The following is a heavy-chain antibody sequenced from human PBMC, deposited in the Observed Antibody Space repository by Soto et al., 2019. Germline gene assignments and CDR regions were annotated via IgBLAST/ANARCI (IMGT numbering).Heavy chain of an antibody. CDR1: GFTFSSYG. CDR2: ISYDGSNK. Sequence: GGSLRLSCAAPGFTFSSYGMHWVRQAPGKGLEWVAVISYDGSNKYYADSVKGRLTISRDNSKNTLYLQMNSLRAEDTAVYYCAKVALRQWLVDYWGQGTLVTVSS. J-gene: IGHJ4*02. V-gene: IGHV3-30*18. CDR3: AKVALRQWLVDY. D-gene: IGHD6-19*01.